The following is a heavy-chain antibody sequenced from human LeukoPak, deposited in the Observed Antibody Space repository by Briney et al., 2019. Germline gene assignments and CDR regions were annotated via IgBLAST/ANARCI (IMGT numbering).Heavy chain of an antibody. CDR3: ARAGVGITGTTGYYYYYMDV. D-gene: IGHD1-7*01. V-gene: IGHV1-18*01. CDR2: ISAYNGNT. CDR1: GGTFSSYG. Sequence: GASVKVSCKASGGTFSSYGISWVRQAPGQGLEWMGWISAYNGNTNYAQKLQGRVTMTTDTSTSTAYMELRSLRSDDTAVYYCARAGVGITGTTGYYYYYMDVWGKGTTVTVSS. J-gene: IGHJ6*03.